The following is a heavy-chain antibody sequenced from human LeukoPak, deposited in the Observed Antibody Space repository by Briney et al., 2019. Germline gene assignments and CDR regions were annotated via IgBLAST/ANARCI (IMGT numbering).Heavy chain of an antibody. CDR2: IIPIFGTA. CDR1: GGTFSSYA. Sequence: SVKVSCKASGGTFSSYAISWVRQAPGQGLEWMGGIIPIFGTANYAQKFQGRVTITADKSTSTAYMELSSLRSEDTAVYYCASVGDYGDYDYYYYGMDVWGKGTTATVSS. CDR3: ASVGDYGDYDYYYYGMDV. V-gene: IGHV1-69*06. J-gene: IGHJ6*04. D-gene: IGHD4-17*01.